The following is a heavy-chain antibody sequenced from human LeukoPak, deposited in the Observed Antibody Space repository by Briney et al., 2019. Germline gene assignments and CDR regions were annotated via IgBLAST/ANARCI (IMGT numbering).Heavy chain of an antibody. CDR1: GGSFSGYY. D-gene: IGHD6-13*01. CDR2: INHSGST. J-gene: IGHJ4*02. V-gene: IGHV4-34*01. CDR3: ARDDPSSWQLDY. Sequence: PSETLSLTCAVYGGSFSGYYWSWIRQPPGKGLEWIGEINHSGSTNYNPSLKSRVTISVDTSKNQFSLKLSSVTAADTAVYYCARDDPSSWQLDYWGQGTLVTVSS.